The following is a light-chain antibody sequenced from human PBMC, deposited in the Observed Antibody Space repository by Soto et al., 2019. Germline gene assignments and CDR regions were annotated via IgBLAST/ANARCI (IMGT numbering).Light chain of an antibody. J-gene: IGKJ1*01. Sequence: EIVLTQSPGTLSLSPGERATLFCGASQSVASPYLAWYQQKPGQAPRLLIYGASSRAAGIPNRFSASGSGTDFTLTISRLEPEDFAVYYCQQYGNSPETFGQGTKVEIK. CDR2: GAS. V-gene: IGKV3-20*01. CDR3: QQYGNSPET. CDR1: QSVASPY.